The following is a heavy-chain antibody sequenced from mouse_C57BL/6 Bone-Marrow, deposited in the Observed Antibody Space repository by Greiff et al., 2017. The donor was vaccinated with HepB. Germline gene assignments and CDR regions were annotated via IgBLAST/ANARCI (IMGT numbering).Heavy chain of an antibody. V-gene: IGHV10-1*01. D-gene: IGHD2-2*01. CDR2: IRSKSNNYAT. CDR1: GFSFNTYA. J-gene: IGHJ2*01. Sequence: EVQVVESGGGLVQPKGSLKLSCAASGFSFNTYAMNWVRQAPGKGLEWVARIRSKSNNYATYYADSVKDRFTISRDDSESMLYLQMNNLKTEDTAMYYCVRGRVTTEYYFDYWGQGTTLTVSS. CDR3: VRGRVTTEYYFDY.